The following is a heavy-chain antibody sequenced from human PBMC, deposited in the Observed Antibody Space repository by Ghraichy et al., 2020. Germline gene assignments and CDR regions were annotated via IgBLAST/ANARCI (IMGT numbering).Heavy chain of an antibody. CDR1: GFMFSIYS. CDR2: ISSSSGI. Sequence: GESLRLSCAASGFMFSIYSMNWVRQAPGKGLEWVSYISSSSGIYYADSVKGRFTMSRDNAKNSLYLQMNSLRDEDTAVYYCARERDHLVDYWGQGTLVTVSS. CDR3: ARERDHLVDY. V-gene: IGHV3-48*02. J-gene: IGHJ4*02.